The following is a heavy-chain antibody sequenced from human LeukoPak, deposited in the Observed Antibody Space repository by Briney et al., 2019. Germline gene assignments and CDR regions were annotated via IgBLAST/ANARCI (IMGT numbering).Heavy chain of an antibody. CDR1: GFTFSSYW. CDR3: AKSGLNRFDY. D-gene: IGHD2-15*01. J-gene: IGHJ4*02. Sequence: GGSLRLSCAASGFTFSSYWMHWVRQAPGKGLVWVSRINSDGSSTSYADSVKGRFTISRDNSKNTLYLQMDSLRAEDTAVYYCAKSGLNRFDYWGQGTLVTVSS. CDR2: INSDGSST. V-gene: IGHV3-74*01.